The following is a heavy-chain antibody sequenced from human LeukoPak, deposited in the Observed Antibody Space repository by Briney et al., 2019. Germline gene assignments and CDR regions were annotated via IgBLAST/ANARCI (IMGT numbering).Heavy chain of an antibody. Sequence: GGSPRLSCAASGFTFSSYSMNWVRQAPGKGLEWVSSISSSSSYIYYADSVKGRFTISRDNAKNSLYLQMNSLRAKDTAVYYCARGTTDYYDSSGYYHYYFDYWGQGTLVTVSS. J-gene: IGHJ4*02. D-gene: IGHD3-22*01. CDR3: ARGTTDYYDSSGYYHYYFDY. CDR2: ISSSSSYI. V-gene: IGHV3-21*04. CDR1: GFTFSSYS.